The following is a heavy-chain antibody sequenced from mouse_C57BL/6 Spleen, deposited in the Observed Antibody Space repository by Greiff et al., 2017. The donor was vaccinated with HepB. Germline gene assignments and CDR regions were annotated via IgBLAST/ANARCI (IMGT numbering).Heavy chain of an antibody. D-gene: IGHD1-1*01. V-gene: IGHV1-15*01. J-gene: IGHJ2*01. CDR1: GYTFTDYE. CDR2: IDPETGGT. CDR3: TREGTTVVERYFDY. Sequence: VQLQQSGAELVRPGASVTLSCKASGYTFTDYEMHWVKQTPVHGLEWIGAIDPETGGTAYNQKFKGKAILTADKSSSTAYMELRSLTSEDSAVYYWTREGTTVVERYFDYWGQGTTLTVSS.